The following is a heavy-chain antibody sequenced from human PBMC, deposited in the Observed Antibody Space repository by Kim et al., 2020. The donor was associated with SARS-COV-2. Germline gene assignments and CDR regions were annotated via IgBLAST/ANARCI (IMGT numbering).Heavy chain of an antibody. CDR1: GFTHYTHG. CDR2: ITISSGRT. CDR3: ASDAFGGVSF. V-gene: IGHV3-23*01. Sequence: GGSLRLSCAASGFTHYTHGMDWVRQAPGKGPEWVSSITISSGRTYYTDSVKGRFTISRDNSKNTLHLEMEGLRAEDTALYYCASDAFGGVSFWGQGVMVT. J-gene: IGHJ4*02. D-gene: IGHD3-10*01.